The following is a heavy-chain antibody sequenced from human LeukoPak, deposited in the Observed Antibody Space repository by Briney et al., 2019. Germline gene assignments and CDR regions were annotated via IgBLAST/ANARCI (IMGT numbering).Heavy chain of an antibody. V-gene: IGHV3-21*01. CDR2: ISSSSSYI. D-gene: IGHD6-6*01. J-gene: IGHJ3*02. CDR1: GFTFSSYS. Sequence: GGSLRLSCAASGFTFSSYSMNWVRQAPGKGLEWVSSISSSSSYIYYADSVKGRFTISRDNAKNSLYLQMNSLRAEDTAVYYCARDLSSSYGFDIWGQGTMVTVSS. CDR3: ARDLSSSYGFDI.